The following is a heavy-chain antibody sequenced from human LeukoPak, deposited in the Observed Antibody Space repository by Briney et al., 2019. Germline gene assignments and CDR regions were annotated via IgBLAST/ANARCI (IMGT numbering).Heavy chain of an antibody. Sequence: PGGSLRLSCAASGFTFSDYYMSWIRQAPGKGLEWVANIKQDGSEKYYVDSVKGRFTISRDNAKNSLYLQMNSLRAEDTAVYYCARGGYYDSSGYYADFWGQGTLVTVSS. CDR2: IKQDGSEK. CDR3: ARGGYYDSSGYYADF. V-gene: IGHV3-7*01. CDR1: GFTFSDYY. J-gene: IGHJ4*02. D-gene: IGHD3-22*01.